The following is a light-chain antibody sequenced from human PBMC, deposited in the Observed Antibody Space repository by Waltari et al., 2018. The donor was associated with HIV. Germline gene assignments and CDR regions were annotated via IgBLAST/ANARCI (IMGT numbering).Light chain of an antibody. CDR3: QQYSSFPIT. J-gene: IGKJ2*01. CDR2: KTS. V-gene: IGKV1-5*03. CDR1: HNVGTW. Sequence: DIQMNQSPSTLSASIGDRVSITCRASHNVGTWLAWYQQKPGKAPSLLISKTSTLESGVPTNFSGSGSGTYFTLTISALRPDVFASYFCQQYSSFPITFVHVTKL.